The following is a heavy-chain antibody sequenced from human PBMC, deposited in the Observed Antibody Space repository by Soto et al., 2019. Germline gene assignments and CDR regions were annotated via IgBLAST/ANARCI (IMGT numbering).Heavy chain of an antibody. V-gene: IGHV3-64*01. CDR1: GFTFSSYA. Sequence: EVQLVESGGGLVQPGGSLRLSCAASGFTFSSYAMHWVRQAPGKGLEYVSAISSNGGSTYYANSVKGRFTISRDNSKNTLYLQMGRRRAEDMAVYECARGVGYGSSTSGLQTKELYYGMDVWGQGTTVTVSS. CDR3: ARGVGYGSSTSGLQTKELYYGMDV. D-gene: IGHD2-2*01. J-gene: IGHJ6*02. CDR2: ISSNGGST.